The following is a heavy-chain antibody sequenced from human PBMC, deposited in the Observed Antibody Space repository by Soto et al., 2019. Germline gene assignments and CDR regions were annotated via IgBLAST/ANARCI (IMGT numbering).Heavy chain of an antibody. Sequence: GGSLRLSCAASGFTFSSYAMSWVRQAPGKGLEWVSAISGSGGSTYYADSVKGRFTISRDNSKNTLYLQMNSLRAEDTAVYYCAKDSSDDYGDYGFLEGYFDYWGQGTLVTVSS. V-gene: IGHV3-23*01. CDR2: ISGSGGST. D-gene: IGHD4-17*01. J-gene: IGHJ4*02. CDR3: AKDSSDDYGDYGFLEGYFDY. CDR1: GFTFSSYA.